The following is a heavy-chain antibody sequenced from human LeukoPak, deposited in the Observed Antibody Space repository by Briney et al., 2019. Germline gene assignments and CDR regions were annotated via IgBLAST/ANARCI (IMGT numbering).Heavy chain of an antibody. CDR1: GRTMSSGGYY. Sequence: SETLSLTCTVSGRTMSSGGYYWSWIRQHPGKGLEWIGYIYYSGSTYYNPSLKSRVTISVDTSKNQFSLKLSSVTAADTAVYYCAREGIARYWFDPWGQGTLVTVSS. J-gene: IGHJ5*02. CDR3: AREGIARYWFDP. V-gene: IGHV4-31*03. D-gene: IGHD6-13*01. CDR2: IYYSGST.